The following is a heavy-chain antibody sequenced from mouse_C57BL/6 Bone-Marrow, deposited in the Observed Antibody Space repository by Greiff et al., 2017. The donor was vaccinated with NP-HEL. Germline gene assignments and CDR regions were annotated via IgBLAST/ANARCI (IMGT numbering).Heavy chain of an antibody. CDR2: IYPGSGST. D-gene: IGHD1-1*01. J-gene: IGHJ1*03. CDR1: GYTFTSYW. CDR3: ARSGFIPTVVVNWYFDV. Sequence: VQLQQPGAELVKPGASVKMSCKASGYTFTSYWITWVKQRPGQGLEWIGDIYPGSGSTNYNEKFKSKATLTVDTSASTAYMQLSSLTSEDSAVYYCARSGFIPTVVVNWYFDVWGTGTTVTVSS. V-gene: IGHV1-55*01.